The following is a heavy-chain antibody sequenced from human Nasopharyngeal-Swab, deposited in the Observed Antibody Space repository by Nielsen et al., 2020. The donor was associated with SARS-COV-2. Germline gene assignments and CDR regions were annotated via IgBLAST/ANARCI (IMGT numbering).Heavy chain of an antibody. J-gene: IGHJ4*02. D-gene: IGHD6-19*01. Sequence: ASVKVSCKASGYTFSTYAMYWVRQAPGQRPELMGWINAGKGNTYYSQKFQGRVRISRDTSANTVYMELSRLRSADTAVYYCARVPAVAASRIDYWGQGTLVTVSS. V-gene: IGHV1-3*01. CDR2: INAGKGNT. CDR1: GYTFSTYA. CDR3: ARVPAVAASRIDY.